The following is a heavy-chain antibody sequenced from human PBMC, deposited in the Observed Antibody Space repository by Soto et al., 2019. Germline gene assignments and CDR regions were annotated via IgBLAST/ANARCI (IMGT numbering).Heavy chain of an antibody. J-gene: IGHJ6*02. Sequence: GASVKVSCKVSGYTLTELSMHWVRQAPGKGLEWMGGFDPEDGETIYAQKFQGRVTMTEDTSTDTACMELSSLRSEDTAVYYCATPYRYSPYYYYYGMEVWGQGTTVTGSS. D-gene: IGHD5-18*01. CDR3: ATPYRYSPYYYYYGMEV. CDR2: FDPEDGET. V-gene: IGHV1-24*01. CDR1: GYTLTELS.